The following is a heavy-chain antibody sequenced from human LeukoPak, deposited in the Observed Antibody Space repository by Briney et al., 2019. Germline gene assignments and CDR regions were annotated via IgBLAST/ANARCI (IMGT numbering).Heavy chain of an antibody. Sequence: AGGSLRLSCAASGFTFSSYAMSWVRQAPGKGLEWVSAISGSGGSTYYADSVKGRFTISRDNSKNTLYLQMNSLRAEDTAVYYCARLEAYCGGDCYAFDLWGRGTLVTVSS. V-gene: IGHV3-23*01. CDR1: GFTFSSYA. D-gene: IGHD2-21*02. CDR2: ISGSGGST. J-gene: IGHJ2*01. CDR3: ARLEAYCGGDCYAFDL.